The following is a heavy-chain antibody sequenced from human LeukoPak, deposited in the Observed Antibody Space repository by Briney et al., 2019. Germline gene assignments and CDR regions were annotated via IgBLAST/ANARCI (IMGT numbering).Heavy chain of an antibody. V-gene: IGHV4-59*01. CDR3: ARGLNYYDPRRLDP. CDR2: IYYSGGT. Sequence: SETLSLTCTVSGGSISSYYWSWIRQPPGKGLEWIGYIYYSGGTNYNPSLKSRVTISVDTSKNQFSLKLSSVTAADTAVYYCARGLNYYDPRRLDPWGQGTLVTVSS. D-gene: IGHD3-22*01. J-gene: IGHJ5*02. CDR1: GGSISSYY.